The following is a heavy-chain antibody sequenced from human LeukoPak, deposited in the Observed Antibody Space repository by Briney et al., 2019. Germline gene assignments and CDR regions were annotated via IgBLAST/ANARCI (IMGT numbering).Heavy chain of an antibody. CDR1: VFSFSNAW. Sequence: GGSLGLSCVVTVFSFSNAWMSWVRQAPGKGLEWVGRIKSKDDGATRDFAAPVRGRFSISRDDSKNTVYLQMDNLRSDDSAVYYCGLGSGRSDFDYWGQGTLVTVSS. V-gene: IGHV3-15*01. J-gene: IGHJ4*02. CDR2: IKSKDDGATR. D-gene: IGHD3-10*01. CDR3: GLGSGRSDFDY.